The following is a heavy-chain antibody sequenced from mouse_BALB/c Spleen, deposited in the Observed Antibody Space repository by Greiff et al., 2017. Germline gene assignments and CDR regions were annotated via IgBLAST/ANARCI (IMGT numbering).Heavy chain of an antibody. Sequence: QVQLQQSGAELVKPGASVKLSCTASGFNIKDTYMHWVKQRTGQGLEWIGEIYPGSGNTYYNEKFKGKATLTADKSSSTAYMQLSSLTSEDSAVYFCARYGNYEDYYAMDYWGQGTSVTVSS. CDR1: GFNIKDTY. J-gene: IGHJ4*01. CDR2: IYPGSGNT. D-gene: IGHD2-10*02. CDR3: ARYGNYEDYYAMDY. V-gene: IGHV1-77*01.